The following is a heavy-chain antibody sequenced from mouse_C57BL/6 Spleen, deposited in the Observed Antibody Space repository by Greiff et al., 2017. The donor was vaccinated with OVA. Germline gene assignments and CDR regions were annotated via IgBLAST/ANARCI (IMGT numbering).Heavy chain of an antibody. CDR2: IDPSDSET. J-gene: IGHJ4*01. CDR1: GYTFTSYW. D-gene: IGHD2-5*01. Sequence: QVQLRQPGAELVRPGSSVKLSCKASGYTFTSYWMHWVKQRPIQGLEWIGNIDPSDSETHYNQKFKDKATLTVDKSSSTAYMQLSSLTSEDSAVYYCARAGYYSKSGAMDYWGQGTSVTVSS. CDR3: ARAGYYSKSGAMDY. V-gene: IGHV1-52*01.